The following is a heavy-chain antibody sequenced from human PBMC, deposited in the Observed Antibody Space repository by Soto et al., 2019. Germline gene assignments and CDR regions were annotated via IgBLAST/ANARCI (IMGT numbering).Heavy chain of an antibody. CDR2: ISAYNGNT. CDR1: GYTFTSYG. Sequence: QVQLVQSGAEVKKPGASVKVSCKASGYTFTSYGISWVRQAPGQGLEWMGWISAYNGNTNYAQKLQGRVTMTTDTSTSTAYMELRSLRSDDTAVYYCARDPPDIVVVPAAQGAEDYWGQGTLVTVSS. CDR3: ARDPPDIVVVPAAQGAEDY. J-gene: IGHJ4*02. D-gene: IGHD2-2*01. V-gene: IGHV1-18*01.